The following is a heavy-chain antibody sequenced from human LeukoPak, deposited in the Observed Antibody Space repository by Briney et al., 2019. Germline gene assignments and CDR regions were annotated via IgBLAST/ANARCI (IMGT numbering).Heavy chain of an antibody. Sequence: SVKVSCKASGGNFSSYAISWVRQAPGQGLEWMGGIIPIFGTANYAQKFQGRVTITADKSTSTAYMELSSLRSEDTAVYYCARLSIAVAGTEDYWGQGTLVTVSS. V-gene: IGHV1-69*06. D-gene: IGHD6-19*01. CDR2: IIPIFGTA. CDR3: ARLSIAVAGTEDY. J-gene: IGHJ4*02. CDR1: GGNFSSYA.